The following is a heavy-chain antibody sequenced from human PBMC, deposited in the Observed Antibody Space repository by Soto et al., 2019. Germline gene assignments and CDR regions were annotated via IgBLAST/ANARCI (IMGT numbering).Heavy chain of an antibody. J-gene: IGHJ4*02. Sequence: QLVQSGAEVKKPGASVKVSCKASGYSFTSFPIHWVRQAPGQGLECMGWINAANGYTRYSQKFQGRVTITRDTPATTAYMDLSSLTSEDTAVYYCARGGGLDDWGQGTLITVSS. V-gene: IGHV1-3*01. D-gene: IGHD3-10*01. CDR2: INAANGYT. CDR1: GYSFTSFP. CDR3: ARGGGLDD.